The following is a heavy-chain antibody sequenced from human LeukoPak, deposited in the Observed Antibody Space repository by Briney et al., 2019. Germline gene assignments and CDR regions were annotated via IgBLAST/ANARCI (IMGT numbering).Heavy chain of an antibody. Sequence: GGSLRLSCAASGFTVSSNYMSWVRQAPGKGLEWVSAIYSGGSTYYADSVKGRFTISRDNSKNTLYLQMNSLRAEDTAVYYCARDPYAHLDVWGQGTTVTVSS. CDR1: GFTVSSNY. J-gene: IGHJ6*02. D-gene: IGHD2-8*01. CDR2: IYSGGST. V-gene: IGHV3-66*01. CDR3: ARDPYAHLDV.